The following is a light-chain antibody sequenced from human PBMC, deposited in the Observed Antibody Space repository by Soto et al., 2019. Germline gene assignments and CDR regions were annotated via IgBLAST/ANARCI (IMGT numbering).Light chain of an antibody. CDR2: EVS. CDR1: SSDVGSYNY. J-gene: IGLJ1*01. CDR3: SSYTSSSTL. V-gene: IGLV2-14*01. Sequence: QSVLAQPASVSGSPGQSITISCTGTSSDVGSYNYVSWYQQHPGKAPKRMIYEVSDRPSGISSRFSGSKSGNTASLTISGLQTEDEADYYCSSYTSSSTLFGTGTKVTVL.